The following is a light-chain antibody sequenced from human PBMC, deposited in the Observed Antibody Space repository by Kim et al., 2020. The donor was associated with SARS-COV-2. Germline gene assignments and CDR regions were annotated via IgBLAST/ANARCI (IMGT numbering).Light chain of an antibody. V-gene: IGKV4-1*01. J-gene: IGKJ2*01. CDR1: QSVLYDSNKKNY. Sequence: RATTNCNSSQSVLYDSNKKNYLAWYQQRPRQPPKLLISGASTRESGVPDRFSGSGSGTDFTLTISSLQAEDVAIYYCQQYYATPYTFGQGTKLEI. CDR3: QQYYATPYT. CDR2: GAS.